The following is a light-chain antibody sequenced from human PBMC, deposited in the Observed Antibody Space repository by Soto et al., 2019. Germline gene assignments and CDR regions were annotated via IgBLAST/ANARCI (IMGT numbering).Light chain of an antibody. CDR1: SSDIGNYNY. V-gene: IGLV2-14*03. Sequence: QSALTQPASVSGSPGQSITIPCTGSSSDIGNYNYVSWYQQQHPGKAHKLMIYDVSTRPSGVSIRFSGSKSGNTASLTISGLQAEDEAFYYCTSYTIATTWVFGGGTKLTVL. CDR2: DVS. J-gene: IGLJ3*02. CDR3: TSYTIATTWV.